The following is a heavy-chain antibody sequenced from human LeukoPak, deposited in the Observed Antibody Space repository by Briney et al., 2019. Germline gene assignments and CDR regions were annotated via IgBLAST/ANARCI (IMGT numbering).Heavy chain of an antibody. V-gene: IGHV3-23*01. D-gene: IGHD3-3*01. CDR3: AKVSDFWSGYQDY. CDR1: GFTFSSYA. Sequence: GRSLRLSCAASGFTFSSYAMSWVRQAPGKGLEWVSVVSGSGGSTYYADSVKGRFTLSRDNSKNTLYLQINSLRAGDTAVYFCAKVSDFWSGYQDYWGQGALVSVSS. J-gene: IGHJ4*02. CDR2: VSGSGGST.